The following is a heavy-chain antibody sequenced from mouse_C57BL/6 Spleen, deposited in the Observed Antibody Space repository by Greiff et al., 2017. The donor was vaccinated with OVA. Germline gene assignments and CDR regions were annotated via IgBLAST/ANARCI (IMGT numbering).Heavy chain of an antibody. V-gene: IGHV3-8*01. CDR1: GYSITSDY. Sequence: EVQLVESGPGLAKPSQTLSLTCSVTGYSITSDYWNWIRKFPGNKLEYMGYLSYSGSTYYNPSLKSRISITRDTSKNQYYLQLNSVTTEDTATYYCARLGITTVAATGYFDYWGQGTTLTVSS. D-gene: IGHD1-1*01. J-gene: IGHJ2*01. CDR3: ARLGITTVAATGYFDY. CDR2: LSYSGST.